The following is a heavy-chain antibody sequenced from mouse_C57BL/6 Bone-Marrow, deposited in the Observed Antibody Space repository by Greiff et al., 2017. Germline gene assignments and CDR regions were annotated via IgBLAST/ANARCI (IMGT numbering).Heavy chain of an antibody. J-gene: IGHJ4*01. CDR3: EGGYDAMDY. D-gene: IGHD2-10*02. Sequence: QVQLQQPGAELVKPGASVKLSCKASGYTFTSYWMHWVKQRPGQGLEWIGMIHPNGGSTNYNEKFKSKATLTVDKSSSTAYMQLSSLSSEDAAVXCCEGGYDAMDYWGQGTSVTVSS. V-gene: IGHV1-64*01. CDR1: GYTFTSYW. CDR2: IHPNGGST.